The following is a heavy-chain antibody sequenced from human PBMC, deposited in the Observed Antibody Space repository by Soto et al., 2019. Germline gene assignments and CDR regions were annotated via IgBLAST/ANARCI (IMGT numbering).Heavy chain of an antibody. Sequence: EVQLVESGGGLVQPGGSLRLSCAASGFTFSSYWMSWVRQAPGQGLEWVANIKQDGSETYHVDSVKGRFTITRDNAKNSLYLQIDKLRAEDADVYYSARERGLSAACPMYENLQHLGQGIL. D-gene: IGHD6-6*01. V-gene: IGHV3-7*01. CDR2: IKQDGSET. J-gene: IGHJ1*01. CDR1: GFTFSSYW. CDR3: ARERGLSAACPMYENLQH.